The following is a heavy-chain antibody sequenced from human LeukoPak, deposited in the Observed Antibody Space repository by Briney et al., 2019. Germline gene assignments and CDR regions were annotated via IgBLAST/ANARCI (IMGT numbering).Heavy chain of an antibody. CDR2: IIPIFGTT. CDR1: GGTFSSYA. Sequence: SVKVSCKASGGTFSSYAISWVRQAPGQGLEWMGGIIPIFGTTNYAQKFQGRVTITADESTSTAYIELSSLRSEDTAVFYFARKQNSMVTNYPYFYYMDVWGKGNTVTISS. CDR3: ARKQNSMVTNYPYFYYMDV. V-gene: IGHV1-69*13. D-gene: IGHD5-18*01. J-gene: IGHJ6*03.